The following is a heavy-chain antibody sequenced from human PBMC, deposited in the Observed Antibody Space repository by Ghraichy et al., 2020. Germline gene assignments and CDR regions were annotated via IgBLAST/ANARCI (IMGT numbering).Heavy chain of an antibody. CDR1: GGSISSYY. Sequence: SETLSLTCTVSGGSISSYYWSWIRQPPGKGLEWIGYIYYSGSTNYNPSLKSRVTISVDTSKNQFSLKLSSVTAADTAVYYCACERTSGSVDYWGQGTLVTVSS. D-gene: IGHD3-10*01. J-gene: IGHJ4*02. CDR3: ACERTSGSVDY. V-gene: IGHV4-59*01. CDR2: IYYSGST.